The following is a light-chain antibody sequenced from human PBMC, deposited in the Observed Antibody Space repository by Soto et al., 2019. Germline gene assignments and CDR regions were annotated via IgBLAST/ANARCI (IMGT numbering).Light chain of an antibody. V-gene: IGLV2-8*01. CDR2: EVN. CDR1: SSDIDVYTF. J-gene: IGLJ3*02. CDR3: SAYTGINILRV. Sequence: QSALTQPPSASGSPGQSVTISCTGVSSDIDVYTFVSWYQRRPDRAPKLMIYEVNKRPSGVPDRFSGSRSGNTASLTVAGLQADDEAVYYCSAYTGINILRVFGGGTKLTVL.